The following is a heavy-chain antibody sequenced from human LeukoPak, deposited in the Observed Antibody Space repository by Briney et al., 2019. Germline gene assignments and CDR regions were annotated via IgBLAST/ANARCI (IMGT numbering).Heavy chain of an antibody. CDR1: GYTFTSYD. Sequence: ASVKVSCKASGYTFTSYDINWVRQATGQGLEWMGWMNPNSGNTGYAQKFQGRGTMTRNTSKSTAYMELSSLRSEDTAVYYCARVSGRRAALKYFDYWGQGTLVTVSS. CDR2: MNPNSGNT. CDR3: ARVSGRRAALKYFDY. J-gene: IGHJ4*02. D-gene: IGHD6-6*01. V-gene: IGHV1-8*01.